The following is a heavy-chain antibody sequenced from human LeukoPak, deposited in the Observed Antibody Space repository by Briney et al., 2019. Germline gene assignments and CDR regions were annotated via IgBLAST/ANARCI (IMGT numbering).Heavy chain of an antibody. CDR3: ARHFDGPHPEGNSRLKWFDP. V-gene: IGHV4-59*08. J-gene: IGHJ5*02. CDR2: IYDSGTA. CDR1: GASISSYY. D-gene: IGHD1-1*01. Sequence: PSETLSLTCTVSGASISSYYGIWIRQPPGKGLEWIGCIYDSGTAYYNPSLKSRVTTSMDTSKNQLSLKLSSVTAADTAVFYSARHFDGPHPEGNSRLKWFDPWGQGTLATVSS.